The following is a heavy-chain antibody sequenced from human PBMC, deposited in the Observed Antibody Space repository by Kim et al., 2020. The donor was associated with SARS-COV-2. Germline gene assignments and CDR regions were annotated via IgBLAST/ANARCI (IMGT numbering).Heavy chain of an antibody. Sequence: GGSLRLSCTASGFTFGDYAMSWFRQAPGKGLEWVGFIRSKAYGGTTEYAASVKGRFTISRDDSKSIAYLQMNSLKTEDTAVYYCTYYGSGTLYFPFDYWGQGTLVTVSS. CDR3: TYYGSGTLYFPFDY. CDR2: IRSKAYGGTT. D-gene: IGHD3-10*01. V-gene: IGHV3-49*03. J-gene: IGHJ4*02. CDR1: GFTFGDYA.